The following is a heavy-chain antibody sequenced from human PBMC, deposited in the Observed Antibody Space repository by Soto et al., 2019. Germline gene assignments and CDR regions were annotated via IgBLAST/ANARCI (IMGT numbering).Heavy chain of an antibody. V-gene: IGHV3-23*01. D-gene: IGHD6-13*01. CDR2: ISGSGGST. Sequence: GGSLRLSCAASGFTFSSYAMSWVRQAPGKGLEWVSAISGSGGSTYYADSVKGRFTISRDNSKNTLYLQMNSLRAEDTAVYYCANPSNSWGIFDYWGQGTVVSVAS. CDR1: GFTFSSYA. CDR3: ANPSNSWGIFDY. J-gene: IGHJ4*02.